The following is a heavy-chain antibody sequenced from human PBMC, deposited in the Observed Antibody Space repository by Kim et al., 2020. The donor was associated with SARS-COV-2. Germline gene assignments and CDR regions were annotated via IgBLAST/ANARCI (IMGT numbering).Heavy chain of an antibody. V-gene: IGHV4-59*13. CDR2: IYYSGST. D-gene: IGHD3-10*01. CDR3: ARDGSGIYSYAPWGMDV. J-gene: IGHJ6*02. Sequence: SETLSLTCTVSGGSISSYYWSWIRQPPGKGLEWIGYIYYSGSTNYNPSLKSRVTISVDTSKNQFSLKLSSVTAADTAVYYCARDGSGIYSYAPWGMDVWGQGTTVTVSS. CDR1: GGSISSYY.